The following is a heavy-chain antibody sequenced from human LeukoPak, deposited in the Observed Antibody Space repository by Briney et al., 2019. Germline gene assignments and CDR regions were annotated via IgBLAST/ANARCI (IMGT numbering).Heavy chain of an antibody. CDR3: AKGGATVIDY. CDR2: INSDGSST. D-gene: IGHD4-17*01. J-gene: IGHJ4*02. V-gene: IGHV3-74*01. CDR1: GFTFSNYW. Sequence: GGSLRLSCAASGFTFSNYWMHWVRQAPGKGLVWVSRINSDGSSTTSADSVKGRFTISRDNAKNTLYLQMNSLGAEDTAVYYCAKGGATVIDYWGQGTLVTVSS.